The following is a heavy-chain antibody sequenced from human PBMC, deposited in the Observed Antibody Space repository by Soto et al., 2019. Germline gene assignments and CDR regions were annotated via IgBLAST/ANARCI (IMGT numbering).Heavy chain of an antibody. V-gene: IGHV3-30*18. Sequence: QVQLVESGGGVVQPGRSLRPSCAASGFTFSSYGMHWVRQAPGKGLEWVAVISYDGSNKYYADCVKGRFTISRDNSKNTLYLQMNSLRAEDKAVYYCAKGGRMVRGDYFDYWGQGTLVTVSS. J-gene: IGHJ4*02. D-gene: IGHD3-10*01. CDR3: AKGGRMVRGDYFDY. CDR2: ISYDGSNK. CDR1: GFTFSSYG.